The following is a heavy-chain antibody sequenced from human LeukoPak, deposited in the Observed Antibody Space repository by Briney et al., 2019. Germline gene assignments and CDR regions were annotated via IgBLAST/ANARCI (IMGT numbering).Heavy chain of an antibody. J-gene: IGHJ6*03. CDR1: GYSFTSYW. V-gene: IGHV5-51*01. CDR2: IYPGDSDT. CDR3: ARTTSGYNYYYYYYMDV. Sequence: GESLRISCKGSGYSFTSYWIGWVRQMPGKGLEWIGIIYPGDSDTRYSPSFQGQVTVSADKSISTAYLQWSSLKASDTAMYYCARTTSGYNYYYYYYMDVWGKGTTVTVSS. D-gene: IGHD3-22*01.